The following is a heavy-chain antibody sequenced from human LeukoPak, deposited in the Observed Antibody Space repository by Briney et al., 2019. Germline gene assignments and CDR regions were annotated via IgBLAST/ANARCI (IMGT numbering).Heavy chain of an antibody. CDR2: IYHSGST. CDR3: AAPAVAGGRAFDI. V-gene: IGHV4-4*02. J-gene: IGHJ3*02. CDR1: GGSISSSNW. D-gene: IGHD6-19*01. Sequence: SETLSLTCAVSGGSISSSNWWIWVRQPPGKGLEWIGEIYHSGSTNYNPSLKSRVTISVDKSKNQFSLKLSSVTAADTAVYYCAAPAVAGGRAFDIWGQGTMVTVSS.